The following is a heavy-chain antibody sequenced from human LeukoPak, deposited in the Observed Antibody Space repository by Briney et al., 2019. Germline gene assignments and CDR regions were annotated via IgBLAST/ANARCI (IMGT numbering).Heavy chain of an antibody. CDR1: GFTFSSYA. V-gene: IGHV3-23*01. Sequence: GGSLRLSCAASGFTFSSYAMSWVRQAPGKGLEWVSAISGSGGSTYYADSVKGRFTISRDNSKNTLYLQMNSLRAEDTAVYYCVRLGWGSWYFDHWGRGTLITVSS. CDR3: VRLGWGSWYFDH. CDR2: ISGSGGST. J-gene: IGHJ2*01. D-gene: IGHD7-27*01.